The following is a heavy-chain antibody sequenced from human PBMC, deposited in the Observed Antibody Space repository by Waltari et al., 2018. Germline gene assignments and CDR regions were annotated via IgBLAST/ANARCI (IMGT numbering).Heavy chain of an antibody. CDR2: IIPILGTA. Sequence: QVQLVQSGAEVKKPGSSVKVSCKASGGTFSSYAISWVRKAPGHGLEWMGGIIPILGTANYAQECQGRVTITTDESTSTAYMELSSLRSEDTAVYYCARGQTVVAAISYPFDDWGQGTLVTVSS. D-gene: IGHD2-15*01. CDR1: GGTFSSYA. V-gene: IGHV1-69*05. J-gene: IGHJ4*02. CDR3: ARGQTVVAAISYPFDD.